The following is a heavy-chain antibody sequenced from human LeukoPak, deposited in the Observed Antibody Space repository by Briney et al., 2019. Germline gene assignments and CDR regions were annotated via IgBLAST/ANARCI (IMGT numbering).Heavy chain of an antibody. CDR3: ARLYSSSWYKGDY. CDR1: GGSFSGYY. J-gene: IGHJ4*02. D-gene: IGHD6-13*01. CDR2: INHSGST. Sequence: SETLSLTCAVYGGSFSGYYWSWIRQPPGKGLEWIGEINHSGSTNYNPSLKSRVTISVDTSKNQFSLKLSSVTAADTAVYYCARLYSSSWYKGDYWGQGTLVTVSS. V-gene: IGHV4-34*01.